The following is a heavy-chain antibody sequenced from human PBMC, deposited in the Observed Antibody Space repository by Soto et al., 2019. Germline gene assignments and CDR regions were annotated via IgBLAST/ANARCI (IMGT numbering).Heavy chain of an antibody. CDR3: AHSRCGGDCLQSYSSHYYYGMDV. CDR1: GFSLSTGGVG. J-gene: IGHJ6*02. V-gene: IGHV2-5*02. CDR2: IYWDDDK. D-gene: IGHD2-21*02. Sequence: QITLKESGPSLVKPTQTLTLNCTFSGFSLSTGGVGVGWIRQHPGKALEWLALIYWDDDKRYSPSLRSRLTVTKYTSKNHVVLTMTNMDPVDTATYYCAHSRCGGDCLQSYSSHYYYGMDVWGQGTTVTVSS.